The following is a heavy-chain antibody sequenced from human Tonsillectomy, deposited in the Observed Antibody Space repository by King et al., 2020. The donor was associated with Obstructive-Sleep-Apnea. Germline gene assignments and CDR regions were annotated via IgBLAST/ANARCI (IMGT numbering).Heavy chain of an antibody. CDR3: ARGGDYRGAFDI. V-gene: IGHV4-34*01. CDR2: INHSGST. D-gene: IGHD4-17*01. CDR1: GGSFSGYY. Sequence: VQLQQWGAGLLKPSETLSLTCAVSGGSFSGYYWSWIRQPPGKGLEWIGEINHSGSTNYNPSLKSRVTISVDTSKNQFSLKLSSVTAADTAVYYCARGGDYRGAFDIWGQGTMVTVSS. J-gene: IGHJ3*02.